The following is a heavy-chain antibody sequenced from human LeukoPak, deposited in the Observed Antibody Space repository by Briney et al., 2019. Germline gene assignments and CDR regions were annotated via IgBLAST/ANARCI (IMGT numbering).Heavy chain of an antibody. V-gene: IGHV3-13*05. Sequence: QPGGSLRLSCAASGFTFSRYDMHWVRQATGKGLEWVSAISTVGDPYYPGSVKGRFTISRENAKNSLYLQMNRLRAGDTAVYYCARGFLGDAFDIWGQGTMVTVSS. CDR2: ISTVGDP. J-gene: IGHJ3*02. CDR1: GFTFSRYD. D-gene: IGHD3-3*01. CDR3: ARGFLGDAFDI.